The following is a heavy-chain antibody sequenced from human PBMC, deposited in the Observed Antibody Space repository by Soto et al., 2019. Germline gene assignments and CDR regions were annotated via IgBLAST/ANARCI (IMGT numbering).Heavy chain of an antibody. CDR1: GGTFSSYT. Sequence: QVQLVQSGAEVKKPGSSVKVSCKASGGTFSSYTISWVRQAPGQGIEWMGRIIPILGIANYAQKFQGRVKITADKPTSKAYMALSSLRSEDTAVYYCARRLGYCSSTRCYGLGYFQHRGQRSLVTFSS. V-gene: IGHV1-69*02. D-gene: IGHD2-2*01. CDR2: IIPILGIA. J-gene: IGHJ1*01. CDR3: ARRLGYCSSTRCYGLGYFQH.